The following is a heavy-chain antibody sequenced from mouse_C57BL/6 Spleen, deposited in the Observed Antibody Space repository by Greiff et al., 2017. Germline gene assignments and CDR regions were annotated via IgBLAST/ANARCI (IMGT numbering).Heavy chain of an antibody. CDR1: GFSLTSYG. CDR3: GSIATVGAMDY. CDR2: IWSGGST. V-gene: IGHV2-2*01. Sequence: VKLMESGPGLVQPSQCLSITCTVSGFSLTSYGVHWVRQSPGKGLEWLGVIWSGGSTDYNAAFISRLSISKDNSKSQVFFKMNSLQADDTAIYYCGSIATVGAMDYWGQGTSVTVSS. D-gene: IGHD1-1*01. J-gene: IGHJ4*01.